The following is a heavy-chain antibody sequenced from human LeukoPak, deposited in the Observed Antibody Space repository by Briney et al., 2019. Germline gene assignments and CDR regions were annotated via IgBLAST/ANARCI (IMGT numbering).Heavy chain of an antibody. CDR3: ARVRYFGIPSDYYYYGMDV. D-gene: IGHD3-9*01. CDR1: GFTFSSYA. J-gene: IGHJ6*02. CDR2: ISSNGGST. V-gene: IGHV3-64*01. Sequence: GSLRLSCAASGFTFSSYAMHWVRQAPGKGLEYVSAISSNGGSTYYANSVKGRFTISRDNSKNTLYLQMGSLRAEDMAVYYCARVRYFGIPSDYYYYGMDVWGQGTTVTVSS.